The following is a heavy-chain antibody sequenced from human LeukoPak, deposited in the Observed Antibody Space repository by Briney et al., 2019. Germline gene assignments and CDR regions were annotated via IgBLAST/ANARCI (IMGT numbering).Heavy chain of an antibody. CDR1: GASISNFY. CDR2: IHNSGST. V-gene: IGHV4-59*12. Sequence: SETLSLTCTVSGASISNFYWSWIRQPPGKGLEWIGYIHNSGSTNYNPSLKSRVAISLDTSKNQFSLKLSSVTAADTAVYYCARGPPYIVVVTAIGFFDYWGQGTLVTVSS. CDR3: ARGPPYIVVVTAIGFFDY. J-gene: IGHJ4*01. D-gene: IGHD2-21*02.